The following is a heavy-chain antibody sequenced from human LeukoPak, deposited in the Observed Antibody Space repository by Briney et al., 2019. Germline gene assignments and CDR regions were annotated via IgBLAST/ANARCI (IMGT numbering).Heavy chain of an antibody. J-gene: IGHJ4*02. CDR2: INPSGGTT. CDR1: GYTFTGYY. V-gene: IGHV1-46*01. Sequence: ASVKVSCKASGYTFTGYYMHWVRQAPGQGLELMGIINPSGGTTSYAQNFQGRVTMTRDTSTSTVYMELSSLRSEDTAVYYCARGSYYDFWSGYYDRTLYYFDYWGQGTLVTVSS. CDR3: ARGSYYDFWSGYYDRTLYYFDY. D-gene: IGHD3-3*01.